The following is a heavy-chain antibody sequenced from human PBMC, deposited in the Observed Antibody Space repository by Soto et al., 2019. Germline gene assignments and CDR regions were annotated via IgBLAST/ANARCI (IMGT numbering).Heavy chain of an antibody. J-gene: IGHJ4*02. D-gene: IGHD3-22*01. CDR1: SYTFTSYG. Sequence: ASVKVSCKASSYTFTSYGISWVRQAPGQGLEWMGWISAYNGNTNYAQKLQGRVTMTTDTSTSTAYMELRSLRSDDTAVYYCAREGFYYDSSGYNYWGQGTLVTVSS. CDR3: AREGFYYDSSGYNY. CDR2: ISAYNGNT. V-gene: IGHV1-18*04.